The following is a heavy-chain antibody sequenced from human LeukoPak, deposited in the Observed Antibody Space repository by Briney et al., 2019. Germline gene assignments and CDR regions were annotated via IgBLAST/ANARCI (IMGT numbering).Heavy chain of an antibody. D-gene: IGHD6-19*01. CDR2: ISGSGGST. CDR1: GFTFSSYV. CDR3: GWGIGYSSGRPFDY. V-gene: IGHV3-23*01. Sequence: PGGSLRLSCAASGFTFSSYVMNWVRQAPGKGLEWVSTISGSGGSTYYADSVRGRFIISRDNSKNTLYLQMNSLRADDTAVYYCGWGIGYSSGRPFDYWGQGILVTVSS. J-gene: IGHJ4*02.